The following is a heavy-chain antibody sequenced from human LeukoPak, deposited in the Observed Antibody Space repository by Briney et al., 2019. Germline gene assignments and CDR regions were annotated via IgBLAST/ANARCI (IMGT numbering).Heavy chain of an antibody. D-gene: IGHD2-21*01. V-gene: IGHV1-8*01. CDR1: GYTFTSYD. Sequence: ASVKGSCKASGYTFTSYDINRVRQATGQGLEWMGWMNPNSGNTGYAQKFQGRVTMTRNTSISTAYMELSSLRSEDTAVYYCARSLPRILVVIAAGYYYGMDVWGQGTTVTVSS. CDR2: MNPNSGNT. J-gene: IGHJ6*02. CDR3: ARSLPRILVVIAAGYYYGMDV.